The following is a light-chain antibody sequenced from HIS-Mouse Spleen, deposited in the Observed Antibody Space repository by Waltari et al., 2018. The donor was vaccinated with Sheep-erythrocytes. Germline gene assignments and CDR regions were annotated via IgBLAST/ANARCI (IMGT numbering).Light chain of an antibody. J-gene: IGKJ1*01. CDR2: WAS. Sequence: DIVMTQSPDSLAVSLGERATINCKSSQSVLYSSNNKNYLAWYHQKPGQPPKLLIYWASTRESGVPDRFSGSGSGTDFTLTISSLQAEDVAVYYCQQYYSTLTFGQGTKVEIK. CDR3: QQYYSTLT. CDR1: QSVLYSSNNKNY. V-gene: IGKV4-1*01.